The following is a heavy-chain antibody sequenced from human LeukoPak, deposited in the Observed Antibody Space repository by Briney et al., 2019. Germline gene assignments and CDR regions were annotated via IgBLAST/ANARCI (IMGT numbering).Heavy chain of an antibody. V-gene: IGHV4-30-2*01. CDR3: ARAPLRFLEWSSKSLLYYMDV. D-gene: IGHD3-3*01. CDR2: IYHSGST. Sequence: SETLSLTCTVSGGSISSGGYYWSWIRQPPGKGLEWIGYIYHSGSTYYNPSLKSRVTISVDRSKNQFSLKLSSVTAADTAVYYCARAPLRFLEWSSKSLLYYMDVWGKGTTVTVSS. J-gene: IGHJ6*03. CDR1: GGSISSGGYY.